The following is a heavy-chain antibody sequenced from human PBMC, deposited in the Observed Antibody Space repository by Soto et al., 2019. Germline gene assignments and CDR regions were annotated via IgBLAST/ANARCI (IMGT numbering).Heavy chain of an antibody. V-gene: IGHV4-39*01. CDR1: GGSISSSAYY. J-gene: IGHJ4*02. CDR3: ARQVEVTYFDY. D-gene: IGHD1-1*01. Sequence: QLHLQESGPGLLKPSETLSLTCTVSGGSISSSAYYWGWIRQPPGKRLEWIASISYSGSTYYNPSLKSRVTISVDTSKNQFFLKLRSMTAADTAVYYCARQVEVTYFDYWGQGTLVTVSS. CDR2: ISYSGST.